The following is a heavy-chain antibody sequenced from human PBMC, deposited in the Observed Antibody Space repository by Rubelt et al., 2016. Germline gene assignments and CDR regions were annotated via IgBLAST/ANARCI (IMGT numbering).Heavy chain of an antibody. CDR1: GGSFSGYY. CDR2: INHSGST. V-gene: IGHV4-34*01. CDR3: ARLHSHCSSTSCYTGNWFDP. D-gene: IGHD2-2*02. J-gene: IGHJ5*02. Sequence: QVQLQQWGAGLLKPSETLSLTCAVYGGSFSGYYWSWIRQPPGKGLEWIGEINHSGSTNYNPSLNVRVTISLDTSKNQFSRKLSSVTAADTAVYYCARLHSHCSSTSCYTGNWFDPWGQGTLVTVSS.